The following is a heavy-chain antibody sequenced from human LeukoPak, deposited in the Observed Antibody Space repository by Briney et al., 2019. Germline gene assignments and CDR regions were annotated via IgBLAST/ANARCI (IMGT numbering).Heavy chain of an antibody. CDR3: AKDSPILTY. D-gene: IGHD3-9*01. Sequence: GGSLRLSCAASGFTFSTYAMSWVRQAPGKGLEWVSTISGSGANTYYADSVRGRFTISRDNSKNTLYLQMNSLRAEDSAVYYCAKDSPILTYWGQGTLVTVSS. V-gene: IGHV3-23*01. CDR1: GFTFSTYA. CDR2: ISGSGANT. J-gene: IGHJ4*02.